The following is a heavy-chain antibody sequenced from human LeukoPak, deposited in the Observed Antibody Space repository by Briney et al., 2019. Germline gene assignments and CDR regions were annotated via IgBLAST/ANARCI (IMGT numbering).Heavy chain of an antibody. J-gene: IGHJ6*03. Sequence: GGSLRLSCAASGFTFNNYWMSWVRQAPGKGLQWVANIKQDGSEKYYVDSVKGRFTISRENAKNSLYLQMNRLRAEDTALYYCARAGTFGVATFYYYYYMDVWGKGTTVTVSS. D-gene: IGHD3-3*01. CDR1: GFTFNNYW. CDR2: IKQDGSEK. V-gene: IGHV3-7*03. CDR3: ARAGTFGVATFYYYYYMDV.